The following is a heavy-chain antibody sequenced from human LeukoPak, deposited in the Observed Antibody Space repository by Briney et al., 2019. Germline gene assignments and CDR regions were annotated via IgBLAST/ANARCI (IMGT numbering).Heavy chain of an antibody. V-gene: IGHV4-39*07. Sequence: SETLSLTCTVSGGSVSSGSYYWSWIRQPPGKGLEWIGEINHSGSTNYNPSLKSRVTISVDTSKNQFSLKLSSVTAADTAVYYCARGRIGYGMDVWGKGTTVTVSS. CDR2: INHSGST. CDR3: ARGRIGYGMDV. CDR1: GGSVSSGSYY. D-gene: IGHD1-26*01. J-gene: IGHJ6*04.